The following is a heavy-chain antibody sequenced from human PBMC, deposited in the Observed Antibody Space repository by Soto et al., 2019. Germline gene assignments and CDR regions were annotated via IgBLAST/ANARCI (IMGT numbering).Heavy chain of an antibody. CDR2: INHSGST. CDR3: ARGKVELRFLEWLSYNFDY. Sequence: XETLSLTCAVYGWSFSSYYWSWIRQPPGKGLEWIGEINHSGSTNYNPSLKSRVTISVDTSKNQFSLKLSSVTAADTAVYYCARGKVELRFLEWLSYNFDYWGQGTLVTVSS. J-gene: IGHJ4*02. D-gene: IGHD3-3*01. CDR1: GWSFSSYY. V-gene: IGHV4-34*01.